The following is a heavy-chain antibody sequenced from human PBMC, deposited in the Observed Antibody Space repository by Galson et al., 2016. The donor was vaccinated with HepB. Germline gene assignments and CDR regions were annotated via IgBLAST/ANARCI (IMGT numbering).Heavy chain of an antibody. CDR3: AKRHEYCPPVGCSVDY. D-gene: IGHD2/OR15-2a*01. J-gene: IGHJ4*02. CDR1: GFIFRGYG. Sequence: SLRLSCAGSGFIFRGYGMHWVRQAPGKGLEWVAADSMDGRRKFDADSVRGRFTISRDNSNNMLFLQMDSLRPDDTAVYYCAKRHEYCPPVGCSVDYWGQGTLVSVSS. V-gene: IGHV3-30*18. CDR2: DSMDGRRK.